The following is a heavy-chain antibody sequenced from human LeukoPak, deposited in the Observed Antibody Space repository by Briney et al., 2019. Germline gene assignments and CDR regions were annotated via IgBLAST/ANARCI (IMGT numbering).Heavy chain of an antibody. CDR3: ARDAVWGYYDSSGYYPLDY. V-gene: IGHV3-48*01. CDR2: ISSSSSTI. Sequence: GGSLRLSCAASGFTFSSYGMSWVRQAPGKGLEWVSYISSSSSTIYYADSVKGRFTISRDNAKNSLYLQMNSLRAEDTAVYYCARDAVWGYYDSSGYYPLDYWGQGTLVTVSS. CDR1: GFTFSSYG. D-gene: IGHD3-22*01. J-gene: IGHJ4*02.